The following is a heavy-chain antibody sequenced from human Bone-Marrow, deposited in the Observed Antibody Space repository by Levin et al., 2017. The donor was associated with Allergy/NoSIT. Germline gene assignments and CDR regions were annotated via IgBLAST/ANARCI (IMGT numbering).Heavy chain of an antibody. CDR1: GGSVSSGSYY. D-gene: IGHD1-1*01. Sequence: MASETLSLTCTVSGGSVSSGSYYWSWIRQPPGKGLEWIGYIYYSGSTNYNPSLKSRVTISVDTSKNQFSLKLSSVTAADTAVYYCAREETGTASPFDYWGQGTLVTVSS. J-gene: IGHJ4*02. CDR3: AREETGTASPFDY. CDR2: IYYSGST. V-gene: IGHV4-61*01.